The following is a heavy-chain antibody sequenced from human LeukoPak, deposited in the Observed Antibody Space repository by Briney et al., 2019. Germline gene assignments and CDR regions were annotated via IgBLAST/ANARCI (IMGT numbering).Heavy chain of an antibody. CDR3: ARHFARGSMTSPAGY. Sequence: PGESLKISCKGSGYSFTSYWIGWVRQMPGKGLEWMGIIYPGDSDTRYSPSFQGQVTISAVKSISTAYLHWSSLKASDAAMYYCARHFARGSMTSPAGYWGQGTLVTVSS. CDR1: GYSFTSYW. CDR2: IYPGDSDT. J-gene: IGHJ4*02. D-gene: IGHD2-2*01. V-gene: IGHV5-51*01.